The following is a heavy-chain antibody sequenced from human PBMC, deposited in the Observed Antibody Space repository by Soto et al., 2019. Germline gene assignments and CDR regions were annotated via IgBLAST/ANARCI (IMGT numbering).Heavy chain of an antibody. J-gene: IGHJ4*02. V-gene: IGHV1-46*04. CDR1: GYTFTNYY. CDR2: IHYSGATP. Sequence: QVQLVQSGAEVKRPGASVKVSCKASGYTFTNYYMHWVRQAPGQGLEWMGVIHYSGATPTYAQKLQGRVTMDRDTSTSSVYEGLSSLTSEDTAVYYCARGGPGLATKGRFDYWGQGTRVTVSS. D-gene: IGHD3-16*01. CDR3: ARGGPGLATKGRFDY.